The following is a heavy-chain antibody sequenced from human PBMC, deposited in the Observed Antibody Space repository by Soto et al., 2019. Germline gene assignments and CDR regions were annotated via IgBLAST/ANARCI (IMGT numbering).Heavy chain of an antibody. CDR3: ARGGDYGDSLGYYFDY. D-gene: IGHD4-17*01. J-gene: IGHJ4*02. CDR2: IYYSGST. V-gene: IGHV4-30-4*01. CDR1: GGSISSGDYY. Sequence: SETLSLTCTVSGGSISSGDYYWSWIRQPPGKGLEWIGYIYYSGSTYYNPSLKSRVTISVDTSKNQFSLKLSSVTAADTAVYYCARGGDYGDSLGYYFDYWGQGTLVTVSS.